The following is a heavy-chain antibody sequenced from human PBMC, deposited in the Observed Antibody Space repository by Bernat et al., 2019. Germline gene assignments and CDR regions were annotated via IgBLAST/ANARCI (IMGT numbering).Heavy chain of an antibody. CDR2: INSDGSST. D-gene: IGHD6-19*01. CDR3: ANLPVAGAATFDY. Sequence: EVQLVESGGGLVQPGGSLRLSCAASGFTFSSYWMHWVRQAPGKGLVWVSRINSDGSSTSYADSVKGRFTISRDNSKNTLYLQMNSLRAEDTAVYYCANLPVAGAATFDYWGQGTLVTVSS. V-gene: IGHV3-74*01. CDR1: GFTFSSYW. J-gene: IGHJ4*02.